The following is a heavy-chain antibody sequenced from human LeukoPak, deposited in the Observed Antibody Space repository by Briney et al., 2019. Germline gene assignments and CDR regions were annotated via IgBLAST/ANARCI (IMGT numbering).Heavy chain of an antibody. J-gene: IGHJ4*02. D-gene: IGHD1-26*01. CDR2: ISRRDGGT. V-gene: IGHV3-48*03. CDR1: GFSPSKSH. CDR3: ARLGGNLSK. Sequence: RGSLRLSCVASGFSPSKSHMNCVPQAPGKGVDWVAYISRRDGGTYYADSVKGRFTIYRDDAKNSVYLQMNTLKAEDTAVYYCARLGGNLSKWGQGIQVTVSS.